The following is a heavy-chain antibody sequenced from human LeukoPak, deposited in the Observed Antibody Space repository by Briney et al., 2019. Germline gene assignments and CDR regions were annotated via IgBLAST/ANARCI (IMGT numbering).Heavy chain of an antibody. D-gene: IGHD3-22*01. CDR2: INSDGSRT. CDR1: GFTFSAYW. V-gene: IGHV3-74*01. Sequence: GGSLRLSCAASGFTFSAYWMHWVRQAPGKGLGWVSRINSDGSRTSYADSVKGRFTISRDNAKNTLYLQMNSLRAEDTAVYYCARDLELVYYDSSGYDYWGQGALVTVSS. J-gene: IGHJ4*02. CDR3: ARDLELVYYDSSGYDY.